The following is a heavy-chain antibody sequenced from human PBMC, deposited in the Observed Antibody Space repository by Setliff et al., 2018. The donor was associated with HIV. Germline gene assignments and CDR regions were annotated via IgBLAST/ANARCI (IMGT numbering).Heavy chain of an antibody. CDR3: ARATVTVDFYYYGLDV. V-gene: IGHV4-34*01. J-gene: IGHJ6*02. CDR1: GGSFSDYY. CDR2: INHSGST. Sequence: SETLSLTCAVYGGSFSDYYWSWIRQPPGKGLEWIGEINHSGSTNYNPSLKGRVTISVDTSKNQFSLKLSSVTAADTAVYYCARATVTVDFYYYGLDVWGQGTTVT. D-gene: IGHD4-17*01.